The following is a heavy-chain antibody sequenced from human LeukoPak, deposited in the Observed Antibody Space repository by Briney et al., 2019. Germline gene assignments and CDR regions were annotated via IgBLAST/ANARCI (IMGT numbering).Heavy chain of an antibody. J-gene: IGHJ4*02. CDR1: GGSISRSSYY. D-gene: IGHD6-19*01. CDR2: IYYSGRT. V-gene: IGHV4-39*01. CDR3: ARHNGRPIGLAGGFDY. Sequence: SETLSLTCTVSGGSISRSSYYWGWIRQPPGKGLEWIGRIYYSGRTHYNPSLKSRVIISVDTSKNEFSLKLSSVTAADTAVYYCARHNGRPIGLAGGFDYWGQGSLVTVSS.